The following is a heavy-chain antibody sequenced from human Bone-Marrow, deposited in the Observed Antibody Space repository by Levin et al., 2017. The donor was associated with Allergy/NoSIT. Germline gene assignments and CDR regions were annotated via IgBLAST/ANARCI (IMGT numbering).Heavy chain of an antibody. CDR2: IDPRSGGT. CDR3: ARDSPDYMRSFDV. Sequence: PGESLKISCKASGYTFTGFYVHWVRQAPGQRLEWMGWIDPRSGGTKYAQKFQGRLSMSRDTAITTAYMDLSSLRSDDTAVYYCARDSPDYMRSFDVWGQGTMVTVSS. V-gene: IGHV1-2*02. J-gene: IGHJ3*01. CDR1: GYTFTGFY. D-gene: IGHD5-12*01.